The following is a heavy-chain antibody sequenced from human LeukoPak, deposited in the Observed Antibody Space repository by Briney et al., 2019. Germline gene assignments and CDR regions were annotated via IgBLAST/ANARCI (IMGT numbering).Heavy chain of an antibody. CDR1: KFTFSSYS. V-gene: IGHV3-21*01. CDR3: AREGMVRGVIPAPGLDY. CDR2: ISSSSTYI. J-gene: IGHJ4*02. Sequence: GGSLRLSCAASKFTFSSYSMNWVRQAPGKGLEWVSSISSSSTYIYYADSVKGRFTISRDNAKNPLYLQMNSLRAEDTAVYYCAREGMVRGVIPAPGLDYWGQGTLVTVSS. D-gene: IGHD3-10*01.